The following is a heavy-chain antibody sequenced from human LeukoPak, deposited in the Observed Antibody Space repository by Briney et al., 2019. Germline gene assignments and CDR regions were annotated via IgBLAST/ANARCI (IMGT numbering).Heavy chain of an antibody. D-gene: IGHD2-8*01. CDR2: ISAYNGNT. V-gene: IGHV1-18*01. Sequence: PSVKLSCKASGYAFISYGISWVRQAPGQGLEWMGWISAYNGNTNYVQKLQGRVTMTTDTSTSTAYMELRSLRSDDTAVYYCARAGWPLYHDYWGQGTLVTVSS. J-gene: IGHJ4*02. CDR3: ARAGWPLYHDY. CDR1: GYAFISYG.